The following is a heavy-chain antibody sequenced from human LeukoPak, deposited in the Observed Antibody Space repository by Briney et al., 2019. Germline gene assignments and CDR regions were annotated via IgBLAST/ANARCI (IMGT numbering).Heavy chain of an antibody. J-gene: IGHJ6*02. CDR1: GGSISSYY. V-gene: IGHV4-59*01. CDR3: ARDHYYDSSGLLYYYYGMDV. CDR2: IYYSGST. Sequence: SSETLSLTCTVSGGSISSYYWSWIRQPPGKGLEWIRYIYYSGSTNYNPSLKSRVTISVDTSKNQFSLKLSSVTAADTAVYYCARDHYYDSSGLLYYYYGMDVWGQGTTVTVSS. D-gene: IGHD3-22*01.